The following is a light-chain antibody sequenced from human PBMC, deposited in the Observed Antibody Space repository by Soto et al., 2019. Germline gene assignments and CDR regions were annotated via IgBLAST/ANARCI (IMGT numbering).Light chain of an antibody. J-gene: IGLJ1*01. Sequence: QSALTQPASVSGSPGQSITISCTGTSSDVGGYNYVSWYQQHPGKAPKLMIYDVSNRPSGVSNRFSGSKSGNTASLTISGLQAEDEADYYCISYISSSLYVFGTGTKLTVL. CDR2: DVS. V-gene: IGLV2-14*01. CDR3: ISYISSSLYV. CDR1: SSDVGGYNY.